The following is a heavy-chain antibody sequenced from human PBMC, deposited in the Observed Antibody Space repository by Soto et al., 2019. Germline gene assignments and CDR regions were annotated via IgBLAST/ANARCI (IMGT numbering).Heavy chain of an antibody. V-gene: IGHV1-69*01. J-gene: IGHJ6*02. CDR3: AVAMVREILIFEASGMHV. Sequence: QVHLVQSGAAVKKPGSSVKVSCKTSGGSFNNYAVSWVRQAPGQGLEWMGGIIPNFDTPNYAQKFQDRVTIIADESTSTVYMGLRSLRSNDTAVYYCAVAMVREILIFEASGMHVWGQGTTVIVSS. CDR1: GGSFNNYA. CDR2: IIPNFDTP. D-gene: IGHD3-10*01.